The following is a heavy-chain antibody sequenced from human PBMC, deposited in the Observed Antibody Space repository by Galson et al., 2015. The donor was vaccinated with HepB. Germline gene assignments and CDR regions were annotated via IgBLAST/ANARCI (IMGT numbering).Heavy chain of an antibody. CDR2: ISGYSGNT. V-gene: IGHV1-18*01. D-gene: IGHD2-8*01. CDR1: GSTFTSLA. J-gene: IGHJ4*02. CDR3: ARDQWQEDSIHFDY. Sequence: SVKVSCKASGSTFTSLAFSWVRQAPGQGLEWMGWISGYSGNTNYAQKFQGRVTMTRDVSTSTVFMELRSLTSDDTAIYYCARDQWQEDSIHFDYWGQGTLVTVSS.